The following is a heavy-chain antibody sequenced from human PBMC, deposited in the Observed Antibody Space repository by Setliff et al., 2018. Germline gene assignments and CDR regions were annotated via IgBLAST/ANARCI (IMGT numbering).Heavy chain of an antibody. J-gene: IGHJ4*02. Sequence: KPSETLSLTCTVSGYSISSGYYWGWIRQPPGKGLEWIGSIYHSGSTYYNPSLKSRVTISVDNAKNSLYLQMNSLRAEDTAVYYCARDPHFDSWGQGTLVTVSS. CDR1: GYSISSGYY. V-gene: IGHV4-38-2*02. CDR3: ARDPHFDS. CDR2: IYHSGST.